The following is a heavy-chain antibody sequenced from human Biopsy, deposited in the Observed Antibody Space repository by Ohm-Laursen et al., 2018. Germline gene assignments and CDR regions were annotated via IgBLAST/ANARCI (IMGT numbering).Heavy chain of an antibody. Sequence: TLSLTCTVSGGSITISSYYWGWIRQPPGKGLEWIANIYYSGSTFYNPSLKSRVTISVYTSKKQFSLNLSSVTAADTAVYYCARLDYSNYGFDYWGQGTLVTVSS. V-gene: IGHV4-39*01. CDR2: IYYSGST. CDR1: GGSITISSYY. J-gene: IGHJ4*02. CDR3: ARLDYSNYGFDY. D-gene: IGHD4-11*01.